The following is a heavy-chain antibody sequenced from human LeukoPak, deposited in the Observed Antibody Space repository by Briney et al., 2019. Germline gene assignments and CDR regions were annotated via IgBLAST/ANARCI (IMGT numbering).Heavy chain of an antibody. Sequence: SVKVSCKASGGTFSSYAISWVRQAPGQGLEWMGGIIPIFGTANYAQKFQGRVTITADESTSTAYMELSSLRSEDTAVYYCAREAYSSGWVGPVDYWGQGTLVTVSS. J-gene: IGHJ4*02. CDR2: IIPIFGTA. CDR3: AREAYSSGWVGPVDY. V-gene: IGHV1-69*01. CDR1: GGTFSSYA. D-gene: IGHD6-19*01.